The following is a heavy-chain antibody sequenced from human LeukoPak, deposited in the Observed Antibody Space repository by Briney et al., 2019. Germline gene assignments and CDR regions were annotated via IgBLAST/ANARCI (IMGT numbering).Heavy chain of an antibody. J-gene: IGHJ5*02. CDR2: INHSGST. D-gene: IGHD3-9*01. V-gene: IGHV4-34*01. CDR1: GGSFSGSY. CDR3: AREPGYYVVLTVYYNQNWFDP. Sequence: PSETLSLTCAVYGGSFSGSYWSWIRQPPGKGLEWIGEINHSGSTNYNPSLKSRVTISVDTSKNQFSLKLTSVTAADTAVFYCAREPGYYVVLTVYYNQNWFDPWGQGTLVTVSS.